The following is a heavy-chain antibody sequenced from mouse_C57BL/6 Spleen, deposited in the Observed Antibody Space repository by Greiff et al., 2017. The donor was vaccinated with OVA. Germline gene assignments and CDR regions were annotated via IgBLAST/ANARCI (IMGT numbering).Heavy chain of an antibody. Sequence: EVQLVESVAELVRPGASVKLSCTASGFNIKNTYMHWVKQRPEQGLEWIGRIDPANGNTKYAPKFQGKATITADTSSNTAYLQLSSLTSEDTAIYYCARSYYYGSPHAMDYWGQGTSVTVSS. D-gene: IGHD1-1*01. CDR1: GFNIKNTY. J-gene: IGHJ4*01. V-gene: IGHV14-3*01. CDR2: IDPANGNT. CDR3: ARSYYYGSPHAMDY.